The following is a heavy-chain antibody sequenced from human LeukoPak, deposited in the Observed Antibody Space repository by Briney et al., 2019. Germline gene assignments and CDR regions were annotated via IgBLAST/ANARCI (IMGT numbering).Heavy chain of an antibody. D-gene: IGHD5-18*01. CDR3: ASGYRSGADY. J-gene: IGHJ4*02. CDR1: GFTFSSYE. V-gene: IGHV3-48*03. Sequence: PGGSLRLSCAVSGFTFSSYEMNWVRQAPGKGLEWVSYISSSGSTIYYADSLKGRFTISRDNAKNSLYLQMNSLRTEDTAVHYCASGYRSGADYWGQGTLVTVSS. CDR2: ISSSGSTI.